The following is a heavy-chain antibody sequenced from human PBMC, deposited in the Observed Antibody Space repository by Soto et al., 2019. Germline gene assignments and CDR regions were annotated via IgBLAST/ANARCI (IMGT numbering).Heavy chain of an antibody. Sequence: GAPVKLSFKACGDTLSSDAISWLRQTPRQGLEWMRGIIPIFGTANYAPKFQGRVTITADESTSTAYMELSSLRSEDTAVYYCARGPIDVVGPAAIPYYYYGMDVWGQGTTVTVSS. V-gene: IGHV1-69*13. D-gene: IGHD2-2*01. CDR2: IIPIFGTA. CDR3: ARGPIDVVGPAAIPYYYYGMDV. J-gene: IGHJ6*02. CDR1: GDTLSSDA.